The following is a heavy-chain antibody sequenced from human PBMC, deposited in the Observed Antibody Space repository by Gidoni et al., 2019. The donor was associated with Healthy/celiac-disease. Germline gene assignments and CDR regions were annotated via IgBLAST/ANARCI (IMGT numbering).Heavy chain of an antibody. D-gene: IGHD6-19*01. Sequence: QVQLVQSGAEVKKPGSSVKVSCKASGGTFSSYTISWVRQAPGQGLEWMGRIIPILGIANYAQKFQGRVTITADKSTSTAYMELSSLRSEDTAVYYCAREEGRQWLAPLDYWGQGTLVTVSS. CDR3: AREEGRQWLAPLDY. V-gene: IGHV1-69*08. J-gene: IGHJ4*02. CDR1: GGTFSSYT. CDR2: IIPILGIA.